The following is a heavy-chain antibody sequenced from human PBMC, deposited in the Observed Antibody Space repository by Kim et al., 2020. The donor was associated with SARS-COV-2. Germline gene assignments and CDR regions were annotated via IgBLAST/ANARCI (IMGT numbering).Heavy chain of an antibody. J-gene: IGHJ6*02. V-gene: IGHV1-46*01. D-gene: IGHD3-9*01. CDR2: INPSGGST. CDR1: GYTFTSYY. CDR3: ARGDILSRDYYYGMDV. Sequence: ASVKVSCKASGYTFTSYYMHWVRQAPGQGLEWMGIINPSGGSTSYAQKFQGRVTMTRDTSTSTVYMELSSLRSEDTAVYYCARGDILSRDYYYGMDVWGQGTTVTVSS.